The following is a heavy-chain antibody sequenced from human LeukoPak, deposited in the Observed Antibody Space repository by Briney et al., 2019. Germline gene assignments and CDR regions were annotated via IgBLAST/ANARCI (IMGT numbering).Heavy chain of an antibody. V-gene: IGHV1-18*01. CDR2: ISAYNGNT. CDR3: ARDTGPYSSGWYGGY. CDR1: GYTFTSYG. Sequence: ASVKVSCKASGYTFTSYGISWVRQAPGQGLEWMGWISAYNGNTNYAQKLQGRVTMTTDTSTSTAYMELRSLRSDDTAVYYCARDTGPYSSGWYGGYWGQGTLVTVSS. J-gene: IGHJ4*02. D-gene: IGHD6-19*01.